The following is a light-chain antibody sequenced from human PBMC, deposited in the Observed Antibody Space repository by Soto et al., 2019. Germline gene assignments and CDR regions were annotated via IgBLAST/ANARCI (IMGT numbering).Light chain of an antibody. V-gene: IGLV1-44*01. CDR2: SDD. J-gene: IGLJ3*02. Sequence: QSVLTQPPSLSGTPGQRVTISCSGSNSNIGRYSVNWYQHFQGTAPKILIYSDDERHSEVPDRLSGSKSGTSDSLDISGLLSEDEVESYCAAWDENLNCQLFGGGTKLTVL. CDR1: NSNIGRYS. CDR3: AAWDENLNCQL.